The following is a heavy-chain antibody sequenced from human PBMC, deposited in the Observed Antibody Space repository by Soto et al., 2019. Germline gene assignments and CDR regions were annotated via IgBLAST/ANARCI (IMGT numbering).Heavy chain of an antibody. V-gene: IGHV4-39*01. CDR2: IHYTGDT. D-gene: IGHD2-2*01. CDR3: ARQATTSWSY. Sequence: QLNRQASGPGLVMPSETLSLTCKVSGDCMNSDDYYWGWIRQPPGKGLEGIGSIHYTGDTYYSPSLKSRVTISRDASMNQFSLRLTSVNVADTAMYYCARQATTSWSYWGQGTLVTVSS. CDR1: GDCMNSDDYY. J-gene: IGHJ4*01.